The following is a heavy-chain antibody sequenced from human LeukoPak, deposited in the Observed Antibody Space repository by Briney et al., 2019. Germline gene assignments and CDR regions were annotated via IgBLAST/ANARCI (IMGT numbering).Heavy chain of an antibody. D-gene: IGHD7-27*01. Sequence: GGSLRLSCAASGFTFSDYYMSWIRQAPGKGLEWVSYISSSGSTIYYADSVKGRFTISRDNAKNSLCLQMNSLRAEDTAVYYCARVVSGDYSNWGLYYYYMDVWGKGTTVTVSS. V-gene: IGHV3-11*04. CDR2: ISSSGSTI. CDR1: GFTFSDYY. J-gene: IGHJ6*03. CDR3: ARVVSGDYSNWGLYYYYMDV.